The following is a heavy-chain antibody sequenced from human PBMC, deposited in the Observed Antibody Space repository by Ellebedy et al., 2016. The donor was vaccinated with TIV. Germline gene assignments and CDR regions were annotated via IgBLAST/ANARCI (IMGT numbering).Heavy chain of an antibody. J-gene: IGHJ5*02. CDR1: GGTFSSYA. D-gene: IGHD4-11*01. Sequence: AASVKVSCKASGGTFSSYAISWARQAPGQGLEWMGGIIPIFGTANYAQKFQGRVTITADESTSTAYMELRSLRSDDTAVYYCARYLQRGGWFDPWGQGTLVTVSS. CDR2: IIPIFGTA. CDR3: ARYLQRGGWFDP. V-gene: IGHV1-69*13.